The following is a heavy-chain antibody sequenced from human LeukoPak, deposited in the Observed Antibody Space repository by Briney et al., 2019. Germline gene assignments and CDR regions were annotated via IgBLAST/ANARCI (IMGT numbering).Heavy chain of an antibody. D-gene: IGHD1-1*01. CDR3: ARGTYNWNDLAPVDY. V-gene: IGHV1-2*02. CDR2: INPNSGGT. J-gene: IGHJ4*02. CDR1: GYTFTDYY. Sequence: ASVKVSCKASGYTFTDYYMRRVRQAPGQGLEWMGWINPNSGGTNYAQKFQGSVTMTRDTSISTAYMEISRLRSDDTAVYYCARGTYNWNDLAPVDYWGQGTLVTVSS.